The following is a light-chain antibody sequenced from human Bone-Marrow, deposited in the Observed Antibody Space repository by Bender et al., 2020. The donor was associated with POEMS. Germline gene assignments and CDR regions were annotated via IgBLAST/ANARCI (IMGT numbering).Light chain of an antibody. J-gene: IGLJ3*02. V-gene: IGLV2-14*03. CDR1: NSDVGAYNF. CDR3: AAWEDSLNGWV. Sequence: QSALTQPASVSGSPGQSITISCTGTNSDVGAYNFVSWYQQHPGKAPKLLIYINNQRPSGVPDRFSGSKSGTSASLAISGLQSEDEADYYCAAWEDSLNGWVFGGGTKLTVL. CDR2: INN.